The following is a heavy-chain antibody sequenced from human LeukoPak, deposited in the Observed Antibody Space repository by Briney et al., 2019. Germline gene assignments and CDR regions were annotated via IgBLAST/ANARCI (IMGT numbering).Heavy chain of an antibody. V-gene: IGHV4-39*07. CDR1: GGSISSSSYY. CDR3: ARGVGYCTNGVCYTSWFDP. D-gene: IGHD2-8*01. CDR2: IYYSGST. Sequence: SETLSLTCTVSGGSISSSSYYWGWIRQPPGKGLEWIGSIYYSGSTYYNPSLKSRVTISVDTSKNQCSLKLSSVTAADTAVYYCARGVGYCTNGVCYTSWFDPWGQGTLVTVSS. J-gene: IGHJ5*02.